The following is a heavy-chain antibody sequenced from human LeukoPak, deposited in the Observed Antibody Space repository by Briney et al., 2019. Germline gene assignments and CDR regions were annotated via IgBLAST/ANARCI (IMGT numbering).Heavy chain of an antibody. CDR1: GYTFTSYG. V-gene: IGHV1-18*01. Sequence: ASVKVSCKASGYTFTSYGISWVRQAPGQGLEWMGWISAYNGNTNYAQKLQGRVTMTTDTSTSTAYMELRSLRSDDTAVYYCARSVLRKGLWFGELGYWGQGTLVTVSS. CDR2: ISAYNGNT. D-gene: IGHD3-10*01. CDR3: ARSVLRKGLWFGELGY. J-gene: IGHJ4*02.